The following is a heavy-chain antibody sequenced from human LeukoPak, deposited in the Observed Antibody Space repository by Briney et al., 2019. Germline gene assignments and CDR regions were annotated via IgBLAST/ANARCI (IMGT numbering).Heavy chain of an antibody. CDR2: INHSGST. CDR3: ARGRRPRRAGGYCSSTSCSPLGYYYYYMDV. D-gene: IGHD2-2*01. Sequence: SETLSLTCAVYGGPFSGYYWSWIRQPPGKGLEWIGEINHSGSTNYNPSLKSRVTISVDTSKNQFSLKLSSVTAADTAVYYCARGRRPRRAGGYCSSTSCSPLGYYYYYMDVWGKGTTVTVSS. J-gene: IGHJ6*03. CDR1: GGPFSGYY. V-gene: IGHV4-34*01.